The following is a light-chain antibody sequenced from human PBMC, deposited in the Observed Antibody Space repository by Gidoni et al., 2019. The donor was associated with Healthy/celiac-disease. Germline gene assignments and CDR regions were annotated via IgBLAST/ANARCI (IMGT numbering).Light chain of an antibody. CDR3: SSYTSSSTL. Sequence: QSALTQPASVSGSPGQSITISFTGPSSDVGGYNYVPWYQQHPVKAPKLMIYYVSNRPSGVSNRFSGSKSGNTASLTISGLQAEDEADYYCSSYTSSSTLFGGGTKLTVL. CDR2: YVS. V-gene: IGLV2-14*01. J-gene: IGLJ2*01. CDR1: SSDVGGYNY.